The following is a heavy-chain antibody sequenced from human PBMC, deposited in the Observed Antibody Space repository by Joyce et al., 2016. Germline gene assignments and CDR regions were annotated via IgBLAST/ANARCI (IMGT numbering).Heavy chain of an antibody. Sequence: QVQLQQWGAGLLKPSETLSLTCAVYGGSFSGYYWTFIRQPPGKGREWIGEIHGGGITNYKPSLKSRVTILLDTSKNQFSLKLTSVTAADTAVYYCARGRGYTTSVRRRGMDVWGQGTTVTVSS. J-gene: IGHJ6*02. CDR3: ARGRGYTTSVRRRGMDV. CDR2: IHGGGIT. V-gene: IGHV4-34*01. D-gene: IGHD6-13*01. CDR1: GGSFSGYY.